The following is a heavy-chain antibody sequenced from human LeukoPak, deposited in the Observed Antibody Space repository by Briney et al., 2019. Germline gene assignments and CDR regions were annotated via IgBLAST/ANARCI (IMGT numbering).Heavy chain of an antibody. CDR2: ISSSSSYI. CDR3: ASSPAADRVY. V-gene: IGHV3-21*01. CDR1: GFTFSSYS. Sequence: PGGSLRLSCAASGFTFSSYSMNWVRQAPGKGLEWASSISSSSSYIYYADSVKGRFTISRDNAKNSLYLQMNSLRAEDTAVYYCASSPAADRVYWGQGTMVTVSS. D-gene: IGHD6-13*01. J-gene: IGHJ3*01.